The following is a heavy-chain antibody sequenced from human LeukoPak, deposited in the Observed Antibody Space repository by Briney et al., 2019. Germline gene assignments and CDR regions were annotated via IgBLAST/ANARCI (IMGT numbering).Heavy chain of an antibody. Sequence: GGSLRLSCAASGFTFSSYWTSWVRQAPGKGLEWVANIKQDGSEKYYVDSVKGRFTISRDNAKNSLYVQMNSLRAEDTAVYYCARGKVIDYWGQGTLVTVSS. D-gene: IGHD4-11*01. V-gene: IGHV3-7*01. CDR1: GFTFSSYW. CDR3: ARGKVIDY. J-gene: IGHJ4*02. CDR2: IKQDGSEK.